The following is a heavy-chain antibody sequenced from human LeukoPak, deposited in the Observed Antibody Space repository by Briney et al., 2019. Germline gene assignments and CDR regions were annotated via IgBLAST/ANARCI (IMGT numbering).Heavy chain of an antibody. CDR3: ARDGDGYNSGFD. J-gene: IGHJ4*02. V-gene: IGHV1-69*04. D-gene: IGHD5-24*01. Sequence: ASVKVSCKASGGTFSSSAISWVRQAPGQGLEWMGRIIPILGIANYAQKFQGRVTITADKSTSTAYMELSSLRSEDTAVYYCARDGDGYNSGFDWGQGTLVTVSS. CDR1: GGTFSSSA. CDR2: IIPILGIA.